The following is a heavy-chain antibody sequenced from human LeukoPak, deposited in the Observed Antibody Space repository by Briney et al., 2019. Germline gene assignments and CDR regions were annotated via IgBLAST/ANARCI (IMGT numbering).Heavy chain of an antibody. Sequence: PSETLSLTCTVSGYSISSSSYYWGWIRQPPGKGLEWIGSIYYSGSTYYNPPLKSRVTISVDTSKNQFSLKLSSVTAADTAVYYCARDGNFGWFGEVVGQVDYWGQGTLVTVSS. CDR2: IYYSGST. D-gene: IGHD3-10*01. V-gene: IGHV4-39*07. CDR1: GYSISSSSYY. J-gene: IGHJ4*02. CDR3: ARDGNFGWFGEVVGQVDY.